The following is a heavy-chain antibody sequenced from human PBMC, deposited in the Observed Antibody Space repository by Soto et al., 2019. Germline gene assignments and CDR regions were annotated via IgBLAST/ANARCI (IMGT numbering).Heavy chain of an antibody. CDR3: ERKPASGTLDP. CDR2: TYYRSKWYN. CDR1: GDSVSSNNAA. V-gene: IGHV6-1*01. D-gene: IGHD2-2*01. J-gene: IGHJ5*02. Sequence: PSETPSLTCAISGDSVSSNNAAFNWIRQSPSRGLEWLGRTYYRSKWYNDYAASVKSRITINPDTSKNQFSLQLNSVNPEDTAVYYCERKPASGTLDPWGRGILVTVSS.